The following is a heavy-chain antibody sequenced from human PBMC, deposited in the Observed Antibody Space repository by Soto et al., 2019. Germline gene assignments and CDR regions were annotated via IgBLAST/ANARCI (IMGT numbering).Heavy chain of an antibody. D-gene: IGHD3-3*01. CDR2: IYYSGST. Sequence: PSETLSLTCTVSGGSISSGDYYWSWIRQPPGKGLEWIGYIYYSGSTYYNPSLKSRVTISVDTSKNQFSLKLSSVTAADTAVYYCARRKRDYDFWSGYYYYFDYWGQGTLVTVSS. CDR1: GGSISSGDYY. V-gene: IGHV4-30-4*01. J-gene: IGHJ4*02. CDR3: ARRKRDYDFWSGYYYYFDY.